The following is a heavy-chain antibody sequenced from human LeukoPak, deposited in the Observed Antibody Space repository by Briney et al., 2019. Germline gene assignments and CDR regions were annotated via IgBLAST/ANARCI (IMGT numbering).Heavy chain of an antibody. Sequence: GGSLRLSCAASGFTFSGHSMTWVRQAPGKGLEWVSGISAGGDRTYYADSVKGRFTISRDNSKNTLYLQMNSLRAEDTAEYYCARSTVGTSCCTAVDYWGQGTLVTVSS. J-gene: IGHJ4*02. CDR1: GFTFSGHS. CDR2: ISAGGDRT. D-gene: IGHD1-26*01. V-gene: IGHV3-23*01. CDR3: ARSTVGTSCCTAVDY.